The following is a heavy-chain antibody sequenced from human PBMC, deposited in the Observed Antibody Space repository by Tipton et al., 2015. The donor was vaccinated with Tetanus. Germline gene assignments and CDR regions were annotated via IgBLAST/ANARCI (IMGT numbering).Heavy chain of an antibody. J-gene: IGHJ4*02. CDR1: GGLITTGGYS. CDR2: IYQTDST. V-gene: IGHV4-30-2*01. D-gene: IGHD1-26*01. CDR3: VRGRGSGAQSFGFEH. Sequence: TLSLTCNVSGGLITTGGYSWGWIRQPPGQGLEWLGYIYQTDSTYYNPSVRSRLTLSLQRSKNQVSLKLSSVTAADTAVYYCVRGRGSGAQSFGFEHWGRGALVTVSS.